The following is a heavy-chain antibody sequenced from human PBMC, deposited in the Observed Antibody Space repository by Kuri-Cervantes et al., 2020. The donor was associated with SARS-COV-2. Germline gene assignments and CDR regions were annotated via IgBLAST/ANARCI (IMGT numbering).Heavy chain of an antibody. CDR3: AREWGDY. V-gene: IGHV3-7*01. Sequence: GGSLRLSCAASGFTLSSYWMSWVRQAPGKGLEWVANIKQDGSEKYYVDSVKGRFTISRDNAKNSLYLQMNSLRAEDTAVYYCAREWGDYWGQGTLVTVSS. CDR1: GFTLSSYW. D-gene: IGHD3-16*01. CDR2: IKQDGSEK. J-gene: IGHJ4*02.